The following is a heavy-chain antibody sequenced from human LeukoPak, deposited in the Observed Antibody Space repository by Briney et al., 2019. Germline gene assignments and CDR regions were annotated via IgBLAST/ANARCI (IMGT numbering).Heavy chain of an antibody. CDR3: ARVYYSSSYDYWYFDL. V-gene: IGHV6-1*01. D-gene: IGHD6-13*01. CDR2: TYYRSKWYY. Sequence: SQTLSLTCAISGDSVSSNSVAWNWIRQSPSRGLEWLGRTYYRSKWYYDYAISVKSRITINPDTSKNQFSLQLNSVTAADTAVYYCARVYYSSSYDYWYFDLWGRGTLVTVSS. CDR1: GDSVSSNSVA. J-gene: IGHJ2*01.